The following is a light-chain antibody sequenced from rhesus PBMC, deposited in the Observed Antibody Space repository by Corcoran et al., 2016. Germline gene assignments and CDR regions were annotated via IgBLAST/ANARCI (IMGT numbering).Light chain of an antibody. Sequence: EIVMTQSPATLSLSPGERATLSCRASQRVSSYVAWYQQKPAQAPRLLIYGASSRAPGIPDRFSGSGSGTDFTLISSSLEPEDVGVYYCQQYNNWNSFGQGTKVEIK. CDR3: QQYNNWNS. CDR2: GAS. V-gene: IGKV3S9*01. CDR1: QRVSSY. J-gene: IGKJ2*01.